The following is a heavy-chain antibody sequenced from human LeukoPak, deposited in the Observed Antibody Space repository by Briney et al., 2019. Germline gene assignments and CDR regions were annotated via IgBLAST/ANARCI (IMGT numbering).Heavy chain of an antibody. D-gene: IGHD6-13*01. CDR1: GFTFSSYA. J-gene: IGHJ4*02. Sequence: GSLRLSCAASGFTFSSYAMHWVRQAPVKGLQWVAAISYDEDNKYYAESVRGRLTISRDNSNNTLNLQMNSLTSDDTAVYYCASASGGAATGFYFDLWGQGTLVTVSS. CDR3: ASASGGAATGFYFDL. V-gene: IGHV3-30-3*01. CDR2: ISYDEDNK.